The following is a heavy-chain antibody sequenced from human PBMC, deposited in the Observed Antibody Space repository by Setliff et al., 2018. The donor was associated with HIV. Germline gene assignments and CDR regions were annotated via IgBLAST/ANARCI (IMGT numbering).Heavy chain of an antibody. CDR3: AKKGRDYYDNSGPH. V-gene: IGHV3-23*01. CDR1: GFTFSSYA. Sequence: GESLKISCAASGFTFSSYALSWVRQAPGKGLEWVSAISGPGDGTNYADSVKGRFTISRDNSKNTLYLQLNSLRADDTAVYYCAKKGRDYYDNSGPHWGQGTLVTVSS. J-gene: IGHJ4*02. CDR2: ISGPGDGT. D-gene: IGHD3-22*01.